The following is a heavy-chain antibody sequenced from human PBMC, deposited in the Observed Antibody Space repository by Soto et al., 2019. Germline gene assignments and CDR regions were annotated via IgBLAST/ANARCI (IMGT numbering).Heavy chain of an antibody. D-gene: IGHD1-1*01. Sequence: GGSLRLSCAASGFTFSSYAMRWVRQAPGKGLEWVSAISGGGGTIYYADSVKGRFTISRDNSKNTLYLQMNSLRAEDTAVYFCAKVYDNKYYFDYWGQGTLVTVSS. CDR3: AKVYDNKYYFDY. CDR2: ISGGGGTI. V-gene: IGHV3-23*01. CDR1: GFTFSSYA. J-gene: IGHJ4*02.